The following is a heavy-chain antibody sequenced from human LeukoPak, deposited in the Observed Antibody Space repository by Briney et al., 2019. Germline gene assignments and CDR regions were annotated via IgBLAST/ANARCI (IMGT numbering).Heavy chain of an antibody. J-gene: IGHJ5*02. D-gene: IGHD4-17*01. CDR1: RGSISDSNYY. CDR3: ARHPLTTIQGAKSVSPSRNWFDP. Sequence: PSETLSLTCTVSRGSISDSNYYWGWIRQPPGKGLEWIGSVSYSGSTLYSPSLKSQVTMSVDASKNQFSLKLTSVTAADTAVYYCARHPLTTIQGAKSVSPSRNWFDPWGQGTLVTVSS. CDR2: VSYSGST. V-gene: IGHV4-39*01.